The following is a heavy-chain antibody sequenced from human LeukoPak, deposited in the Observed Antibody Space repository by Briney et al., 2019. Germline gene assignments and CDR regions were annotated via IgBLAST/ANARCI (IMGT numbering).Heavy chain of an antibody. Sequence: ASVKVSCKASGYTFTSYGISWVRQAPGQGLEWMGWISAYNGNTNYAQKLQGRVTMTTDTSTSTAYMELRSLRSDDTAVYYCARVVVVAATQYYYYYYMDVWGKGTTVTISS. J-gene: IGHJ6*03. D-gene: IGHD2-15*01. CDR2: ISAYNGNT. CDR3: ARVVVVAATQYYYYYYMDV. V-gene: IGHV1-18*01. CDR1: GYTFTSYG.